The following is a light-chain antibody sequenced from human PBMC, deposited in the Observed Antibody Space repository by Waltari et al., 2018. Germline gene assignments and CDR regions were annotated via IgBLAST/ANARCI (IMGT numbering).Light chain of an antibody. Sequence: DVMMTPSPSPLPAILGQPATISCRTSQSLVSSDGKNYLSWFQQRPGQSPRLLIYKVFNRESGVPDRFSGSGSGTDFTLTISRVEAEDVGTYYCKQDTQWPLTFGQGTKVEIK. CDR2: KVF. V-gene: IGKV2-30*01. CDR3: KQDTQWPLT. CDR1: QSLVSSDGKNY. J-gene: IGKJ1*01.